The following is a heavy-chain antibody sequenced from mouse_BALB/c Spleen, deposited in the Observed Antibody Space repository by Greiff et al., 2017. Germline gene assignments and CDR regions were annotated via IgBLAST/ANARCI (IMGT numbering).Heavy chain of an antibody. D-gene: IGHD2-1*01. CDR2: ISSGSSTI. Sequence: DVKLVESGGGLVQPGGSRKLSCAASGFTFSSFGMHWVRQAPEKGLEWVAYISSGSSTIYYADTVKGRFTISRDNPKNTLYLQMSSLKSEDTAMYYCARRGGNSYAMDYWGQGTSVTVSS. CDR1: GFTFSSFG. CDR3: ARRGGNSYAMDY. V-gene: IGHV5-17*03. J-gene: IGHJ4*01.